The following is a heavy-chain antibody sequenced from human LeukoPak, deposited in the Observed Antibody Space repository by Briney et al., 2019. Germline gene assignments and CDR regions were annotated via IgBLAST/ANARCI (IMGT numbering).Heavy chain of an antibody. CDR1: GYTFTSYG. CDR3: ARGQYYDSSGYSIPHYYYYYGMDV. D-gene: IGHD3-22*01. CDR2: ISAYNGDT. Sequence: ASVKVSCKASGYTFTSYGISWVRQAPGQGLEWMGWISAYNGDTNYAQKLQGRVTMITDTSTSTAYMELRSLRSDDTAVYYCARGQYYDSSGYSIPHYYYYYGMDVWGQGTTVTVSS. J-gene: IGHJ6*02. V-gene: IGHV1-18*01.